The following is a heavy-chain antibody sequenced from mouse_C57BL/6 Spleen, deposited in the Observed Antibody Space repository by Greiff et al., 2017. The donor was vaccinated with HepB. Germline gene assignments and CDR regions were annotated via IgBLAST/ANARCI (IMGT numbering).Heavy chain of an antibody. CDR1: GFTFSDYY. CDR3: ARTGYAMDY. V-gene: IGHV5-16*01. CDR2: INYDGSST. J-gene: IGHJ4*01. Sequence: EVKLVESEGGLVQPGSSMKLSCTASGFTFSDYYMAWVRQVPEKGLEWVANINYDGSSTYYLDSLKSRFIISRDNAKNILYLQMSSLKSEDTATYYCARTGYAMDYWGQGTSVTVSS.